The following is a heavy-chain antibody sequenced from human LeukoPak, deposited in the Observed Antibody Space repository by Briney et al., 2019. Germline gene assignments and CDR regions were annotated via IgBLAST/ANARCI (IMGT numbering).Heavy chain of an antibody. CDR3: ASSITIFGVVIGAFDI. V-gene: IGHV4-4*07. CDR1: GGSISSYY. D-gene: IGHD3-3*01. CDR2: IYTSGST. Sequence: SETLSLTCTVSGGSISSYYWSWIRQPAGKGLEWIGRIYTSGSTHYNPSLKSRVTMSVDTSKNQFSLKLSSVTAADTAVYYCASSITIFGVVIGAFDIWGQGTMVTVSS. J-gene: IGHJ3*02.